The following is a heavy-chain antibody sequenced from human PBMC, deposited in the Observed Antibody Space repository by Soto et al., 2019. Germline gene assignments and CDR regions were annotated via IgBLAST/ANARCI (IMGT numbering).Heavy chain of an antibody. J-gene: IGHJ5*01. V-gene: IGHV3-48*03. CDR1: GFTFSSYE. CDR2: ISSSGSTI. Sequence: PGGSLRLSCAASGFTFSSYEMNWVRQAPGKGLEWVSYISSSGSTIYYADSVKGRFTISRDNAKNSLYLQMNSLRAEDTAVYYCARASHRRSPDSWGQRTLATVPQ. CDR3: ARASHRRSPDS.